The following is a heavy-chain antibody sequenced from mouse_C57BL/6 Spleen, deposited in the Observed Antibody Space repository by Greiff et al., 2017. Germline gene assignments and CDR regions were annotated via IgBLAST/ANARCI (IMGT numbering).Heavy chain of an antibody. V-gene: IGHV1-55*01. J-gene: IGHJ2*01. D-gene: IGHD2-3*01. Sequence: QVHVKQPGAELVMPGASVKLSCKASGYTFTSYWITWVKQRPGQGLEWIGDIYPGSGSTNYNEKFKSKATLTVDTSSSTAYMQLSSLTSEDSAVYYCARSDGYYDYWGQGTTLTVSS. CDR3: ARSDGYYDY. CDR2: IYPGSGST. CDR1: GYTFTSYW.